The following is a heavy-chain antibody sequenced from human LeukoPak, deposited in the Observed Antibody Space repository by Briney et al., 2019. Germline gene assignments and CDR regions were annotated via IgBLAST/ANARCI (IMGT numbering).Heavy chain of an antibody. Sequence: GASVKVSCKASGYTFTGYYMHWVRQAPGQGLEWMGWINPNSGDTHYAQKFQGRVTMTRETSINTAYMELSRLRSDDTAVYYCARDQAFVYCSGGTCYDDYWGQGSLVTVSS. J-gene: IGHJ4*02. D-gene: IGHD2-15*01. CDR2: INPNSGDT. V-gene: IGHV1-2*02. CDR1: GYTFTGYY. CDR3: ARDQAFVYCSGGTCYDDY.